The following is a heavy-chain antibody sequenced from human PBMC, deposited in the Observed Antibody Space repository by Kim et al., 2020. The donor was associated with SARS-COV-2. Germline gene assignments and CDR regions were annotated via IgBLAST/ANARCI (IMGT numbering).Heavy chain of an antibody. J-gene: IGHJ4*02. V-gene: IGHV1-46*01. Sequence: ASVKVACKASGYTFTSYYMHWVRQAPGQGLEWMGLINPNGGSTSYAQKFQGRVTMTRDTPTSTAYMELSSLRSDDTAVYYCARVWMGGSRTGCSFDYWGQGTLVTVSS. CDR2: INPNGGST. CDR1: GYTFTSYY. D-gene: IGHD3-16*01. CDR3: ARVWMGGSRTGCSFDY.